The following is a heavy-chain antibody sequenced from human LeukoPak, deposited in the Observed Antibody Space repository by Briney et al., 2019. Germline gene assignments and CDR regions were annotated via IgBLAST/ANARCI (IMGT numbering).Heavy chain of an antibody. V-gene: IGHV4-38-2*01. CDR2: IYHSGST. D-gene: IGHD3-3*01. CDR1: VYSISRDYY. CDR3: TSGPNFYYFDY. Sequence: SETLSLTRAVSVYSISRDYYWGWIRQPPGKGLEWIGTIYHSGSTYLNPSLKSRVTISVDTSKNQFSLNLNSVTAADTAVYYCTSGPNFYYFDYWGQGTLVTVSS. J-gene: IGHJ4*02.